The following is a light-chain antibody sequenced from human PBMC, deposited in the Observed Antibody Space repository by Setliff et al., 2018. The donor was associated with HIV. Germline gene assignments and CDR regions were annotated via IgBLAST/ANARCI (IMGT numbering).Light chain of an antibody. V-gene: IGLV2-23*01. J-gene: IGLJ1*01. Sequence: QSVLTQPASVSGSPGQSITISCSGTRNDVGRYDLVSWYQQHPGKAPKLMIYQASGRPSGVSNRFSASKSGNTASLTISGLQAEDEADYYCCSNTGSNTYVFGT. CDR3: CSNTGSNTYV. CDR1: RNDVGRYDL. CDR2: QAS.